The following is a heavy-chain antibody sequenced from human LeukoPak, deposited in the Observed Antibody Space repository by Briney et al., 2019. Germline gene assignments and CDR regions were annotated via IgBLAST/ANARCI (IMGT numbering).Heavy chain of an antibody. CDR3: ASRIGRYLYYFGMDV. D-gene: IGHD1-26*01. CDR1: GGPFSHYY. Sequence: PSETLSLTCAVYGGPFSHYYWTWIRQPPGKGLGWIGEINESGSTNYDPSLKSRVTISVDTSKTHFSLNLTSVTAADTAVYYCASRIGRYLYYFGMDVWGQGTTVTVSS. V-gene: IGHV4-34*01. CDR2: INESGST. J-gene: IGHJ6*02.